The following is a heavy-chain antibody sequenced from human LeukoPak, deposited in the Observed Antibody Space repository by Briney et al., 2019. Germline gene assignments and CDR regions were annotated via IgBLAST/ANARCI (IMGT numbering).Heavy chain of an antibody. J-gene: IGHJ4*02. CDR2: IIPIFGTA. Sequence: ASVKVSCKASGGTFSSYAIRWVRQAPGQGLEWMGGIIPIFGTANYAQKFQGRVTITADESTSTAYMELSSLRSEDTAVYYCARGVVPAVTYYFDYWGQGTLVTVSS. CDR1: GGTFSSYA. D-gene: IGHD2-2*01. CDR3: ARGVVPAVTYYFDY. V-gene: IGHV1-69*13.